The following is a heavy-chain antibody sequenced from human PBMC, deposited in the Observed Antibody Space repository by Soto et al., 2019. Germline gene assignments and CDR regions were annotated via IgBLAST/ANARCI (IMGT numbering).Heavy chain of an antibody. Sequence: QVQLVQSGAEVKKPGSSVKVSCKASGGTFSSYAISWVRQAPGQGLEWMGGIIPIFGTANYAQKFQGRVTITADESTSTAYMELSSLRSEDTAVYYCARRGYSGYDSRYYGIDVWGQGTTVTVSS. CDR3: ARRGYSGYDSRYYGIDV. CDR2: IIPIFGTA. D-gene: IGHD5-12*01. CDR1: GGTFSSYA. V-gene: IGHV1-69*01. J-gene: IGHJ6*02.